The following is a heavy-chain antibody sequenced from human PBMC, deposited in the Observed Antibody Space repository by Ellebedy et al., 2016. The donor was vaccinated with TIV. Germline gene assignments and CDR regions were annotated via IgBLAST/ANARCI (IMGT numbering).Heavy chain of an antibody. V-gene: IGHV1-18*01. CDR3: ARDYISSWRYYYYGMDV. CDR2: ISAYNGNT. D-gene: IGHD6-13*01. CDR1: GYTFTSYG. J-gene: IGHJ6*02. Sequence: AASVKVSCKASGYTFTSYGISWVRQAPGQGLEWMGWISAYNGNTNYAQKLQGRVTMTTDTSTSTAYMELRSLRSDDTAVYYCARDYISSWRYYYYGMDVWGQGTTVTVSS.